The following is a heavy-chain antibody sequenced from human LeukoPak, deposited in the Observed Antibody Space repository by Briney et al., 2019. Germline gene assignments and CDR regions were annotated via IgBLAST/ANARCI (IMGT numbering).Heavy chain of an antibody. Sequence: GGSLRLSCAASGFTFSSYAMSWVRQAPGKGLEWVANIKQDGSEKYYVDSVKGRFTISRDNAKDSLYLQMNSLRAEDTAVYYCARDRSYYDSSGYTAGVDYWGQGTLVTVSS. CDR3: ARDRSYYDSSGYTAGVDY. D-gene: IGHD3-22*01. CDR2: IKQDGSEK. J-gene: IGHJ4*02. CDR1: GFTFSSYA. V-gene: IGHV3-7*01.